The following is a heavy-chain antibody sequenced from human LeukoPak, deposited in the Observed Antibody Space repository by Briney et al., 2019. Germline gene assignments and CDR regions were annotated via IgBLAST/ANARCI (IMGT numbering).Heavy chain of an antibody. V-gene: IGHV3-23*01. Sequence: GGSLRLSCAASGFTFSSYAMSWVRQAPGKGLEWVSAISGSGGSTYYSDSVKGRFTISRDNSKNPLYLQMNSLRAEDTAVYYCAKDPGYSYGPHYYFDYWGQGTLVTVSS. D-gene: IGHD5-18*01. CDR3: AKDPGYSYGPHYYFDY. CDR2: ISGSGGST. CDR1: GFTFSSYA. J-gene: IGHJ4*02.